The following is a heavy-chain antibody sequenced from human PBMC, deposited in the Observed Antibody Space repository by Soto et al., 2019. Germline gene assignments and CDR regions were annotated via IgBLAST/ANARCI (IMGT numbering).Heavy chain of an antibody. V-gene: IGHV1-69*01. CDR1: GGTFSSYS. CDR2: MIPIFGTE. J-gene: IGHJ4*02. Sequence: QVQLVQSGAEVKKPGSSVKVSCKASGGTFSSYSINWVRQAPGQGIEWMGEMIPIFGTENYAQNFQGRVTITVDDSASTGYMAPSSLRSEDRAVYCCARDGGKLTGGIDYWGQGTLVTVSS. D-gene: IGHD1-26*01. CDR3: ARDGGKLTGGIDY.